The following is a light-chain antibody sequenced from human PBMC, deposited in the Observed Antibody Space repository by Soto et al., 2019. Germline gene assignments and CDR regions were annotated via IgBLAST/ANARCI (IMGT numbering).Light chain of an antibody. CDR2: DVS. J-gene: IGLJ2*01. CDR3: CSYTSSSPVV. V-gene: IGLV2-14*01. CDR1: SSEAGGYNY. Sequence: QSALTQPASVSGSPGQSITISCTGTSSEAGGYNYVSWYQQHPGKAPKLMISDVSNRPSGVSNRFSGSKSGNTAALTSSGRQAEDEADYYCCSYTSSSPVVFGGGTKRTVL.